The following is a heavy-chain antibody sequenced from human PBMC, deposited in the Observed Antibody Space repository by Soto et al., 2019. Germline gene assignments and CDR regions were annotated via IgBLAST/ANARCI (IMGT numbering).Heavy chain of an antibody. Sequence: GGSLRLSCAASGFTFSSYGMHWVRQAPGKGLEWVAVISYDGSNKYYADSVKGRFTISRDNSKNTLYLQMNSLRAEDTAVYYCAKDQGGHDYGDYAYLDYWGQGTLVTVS. D-gene: IGHD4-17*01. CDR3: AKDQGGHDYGDYAYLDY. J-gene: IGHJ4*02. CDR1: GFTFSSYG. V-gene: IGHV3-30*18. CDR2: ISYDGSNK.